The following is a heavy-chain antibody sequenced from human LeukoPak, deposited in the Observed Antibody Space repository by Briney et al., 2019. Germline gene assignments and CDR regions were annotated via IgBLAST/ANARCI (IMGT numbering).Heavy chain of an antibody. CDR3: AKGQGIGIWFGELLPNWFDP. CDR2: IIPIFGTA. V-gene: IGHV1-69*06. D-gene: IGHD3-10*01. J-gene: IGHJ5*02. CDR1: GGTFSSYA. Sequence: SVKVSCKASGGTFSSYAISWVRQAPGQGLEWMGGIIPIFGTANYAQKFQGRVTITADKSTSTAYMELSSLRSEDTAVYYCAKGQGIGIWFGELLPNWFDPWGQGTLVTVSS.